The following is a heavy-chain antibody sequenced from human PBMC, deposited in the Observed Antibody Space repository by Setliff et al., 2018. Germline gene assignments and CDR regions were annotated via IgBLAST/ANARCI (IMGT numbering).Heavy chain of an antibody. Sequence: SVKVSCKASGDTFNTYTLSWVRQAPGQGLEWMGGIIPLLETAKYAQKFQGRVTITADKSTSTGYMELSSLGTEDTAIYFCAGQGPIFGSGLIPGFDQWGQGTMVTVSS. D-gene: IGHD3-3*01. CDR2: IIPLLETA. J-gene: IGHJ4*02. V-gene: IGHV1-69*06. CDR1: GDTFNTYT. CDR3: AGQGPIFGSGLIPGFDQ.